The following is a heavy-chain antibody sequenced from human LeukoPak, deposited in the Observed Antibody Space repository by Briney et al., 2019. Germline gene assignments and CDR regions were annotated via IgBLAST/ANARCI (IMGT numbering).Heavy chain of an antibody. CDR2: INPNSGGT. D-gene: IGHD3-3*01. CDR3: ARGSIFGVVIGFDY. V-gene: IGHV1-2*02. CDR1: GYTFTGYY. Sequence: ASVKVSCKASGYTFTGYYMHWVGQAPGQGLEWMGWINPNSGGTNYAQKLQGRVTMTRGTSISTAYMELSRLRSDDTAVYYRARGSIFGVVIGFDYWGQGTLVTVSS. J-gene: IGHJ4*02.